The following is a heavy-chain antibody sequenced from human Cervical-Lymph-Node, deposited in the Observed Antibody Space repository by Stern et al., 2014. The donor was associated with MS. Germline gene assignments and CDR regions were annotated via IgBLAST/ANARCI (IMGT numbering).Heavy chain of an antibody. Sequence: VQLVESGGGLVKPGGSLRLSCAASGFTFSDYYMSWIRQAPGKGLEGVSYISSSGSTIYYADSVKGRFTISRDNAKNSLYLQMNRLRAEDTAVYYCARVQEAGDYYYYGMDVWGQGTTVTVSS. CDR1: GFTFSDYY. V-gene: IGHV3-11*01. CDR3: ARVQEAGDYYYYGMDV. D-gene: IGHD1-1*01. CDR2: ISSSGSTI. J-gene: IGHJ6*02.